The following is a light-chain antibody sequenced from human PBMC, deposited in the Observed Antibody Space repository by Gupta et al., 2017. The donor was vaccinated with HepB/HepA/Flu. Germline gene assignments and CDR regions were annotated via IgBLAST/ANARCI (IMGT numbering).Light chain of an antibody. CDR2: ANN. Sequence: QSVLTQPPSASGTPGQTVTISCSGSSSNIGINYVYWYQHLPGTAPKLLIYANNQRPSGVPARFSGSKSGTSASLAISGLRSEDDVDYYCAAWDDSLSGWVFGGGTKLTVL. V-gene: IGLV1-47*01. J-gene: IGLJ3*02. CDR1: SSNIGINY. CDR3: AAWDDSLSGWV.